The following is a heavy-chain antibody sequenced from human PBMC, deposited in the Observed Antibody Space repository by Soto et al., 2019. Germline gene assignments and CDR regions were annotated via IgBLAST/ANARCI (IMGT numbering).Heavy chain of an antibody. CDR2: IYYSGST. Sequence: SETLSLTCTVSGGSISSYYWSWIRQPPGKGLEWIGYIYYSGSTNYNPSLKSRVTISVDTSKNQFSLKLSSVTAADTAVYYCARGYDSSGYRGPYFDYWGQGTLVTVSS. CDR1: GGSISSYY. J-gene: IGHJ4*02. CDR3: ARGYDSSGYRGPYFDY. D-gene: IGHD3-22*01. V-gene: IGHV4-59*01.